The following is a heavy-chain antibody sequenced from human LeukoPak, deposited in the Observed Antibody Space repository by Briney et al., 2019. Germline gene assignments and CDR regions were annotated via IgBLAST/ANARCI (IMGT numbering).Heavy chain of an antibody. Sequence: SETLSLTCTVSGGSISPYYWSWIRQPPGKGLEWIGYISYSGGTSFNPSLKSRVTISVDTSTNQFSLALSSVTAADTAVYYCARAGSYRLTTTLWGQGTLVTVSS. D-gene: IGHD4-17*01. CDR1: GGSISPYY. V-gene: IGHV4-59*01. CDR3: ARAGSYRLTTTL. J-gene: IGHJ4*02. CDR2: ISYSGGT.